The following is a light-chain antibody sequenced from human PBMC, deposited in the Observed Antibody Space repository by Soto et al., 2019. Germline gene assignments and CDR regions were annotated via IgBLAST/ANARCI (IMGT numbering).Light chain of an antibody. Sequence: DIQMTQSPSTLSASVGDRVTITCRASQSISRGLAWYQRKPGKAPNLLIYDASTLESGVPSRFSGSGSGTEFTLTISXLQPDDFATYYCQHYSAVWAFGQGTKVDIK. CDR1: QSISRG. J-gene: IGKJ1*01. CDR3: QHYSAVWA. V-gene: IGKV1-5*01. CDR2: DAS.